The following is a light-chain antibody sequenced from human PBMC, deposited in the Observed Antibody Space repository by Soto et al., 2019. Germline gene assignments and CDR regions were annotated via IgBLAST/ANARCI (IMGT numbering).Light chain of an antibody. V-gene: IGKV1-12*01. Sequence: DIQMTQSPSSVSASVGDRVTITCRARQGINTWLAWYQQKPGKAPNLLIYAVSSLQSGVPSRFSGSGAGTNFTLANNSLQPEDIATYFCQQDNSFPRTFGGGTTVEIK. J-gene: IGKJ4*01. CDR3: QQDNSFPRT. CDR2: AVS. CDR1: QGINTW.